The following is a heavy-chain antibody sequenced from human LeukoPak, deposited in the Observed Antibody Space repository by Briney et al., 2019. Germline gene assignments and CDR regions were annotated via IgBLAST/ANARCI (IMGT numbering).Heavy chain of an antibody. D-gene: IGHD3-10*01. J-gene: IGHJ4*02. Sequence: GASVKVSCKASGGTFSSYAISWVRQAPGQGLEWMGRIIPILGIANYAQKFQGRVTITADKSTSTAYMELSSLRSEDTAVYYCASYYYGSGSYLGPEQHPNFDYWGQGTLVTVSS. CDR2: IIPILGIA. CDR1: GGTFSSYA. CDR3: ASYYYGSGSYLGPEQHPNFDY. V-gene: IGHV1-69*04.